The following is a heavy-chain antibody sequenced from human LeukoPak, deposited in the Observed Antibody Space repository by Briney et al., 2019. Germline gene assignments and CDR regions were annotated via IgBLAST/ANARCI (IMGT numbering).Heavy chain of an antibody. J-gene: IGHJ4*02. CDR1: GYTFTSYG. V-gene: IGHV1-18*01. CDR3: ARERATMVRRVLNY. CDR2: ISVYNGNT. Sequence: GASMKVSCKASGYTFTSYGISWVRQAPGQGLEWMGWISVYNGNTKYAQKLQGRVTMTTDTSTNTAYMELRSLRSDDTAGYYGARERATMVRRVLNYWGQGTLVTVSS. D-gene: IGHD3-10*01.